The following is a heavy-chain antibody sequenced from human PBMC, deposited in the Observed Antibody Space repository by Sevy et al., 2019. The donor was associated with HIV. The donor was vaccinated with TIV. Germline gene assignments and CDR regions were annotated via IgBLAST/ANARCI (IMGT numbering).Heavy chain of an antibody. V-gene: IGHV1-46*03. J-gene: IGHJ4*02. D-gene: IGHD3-10*01. CDR2: MTPGGGST. Sequence: ASVKVSCKASGYTFPSYYMHWVRQAPGQGLEWMGIMTPGGGSTSYAQKFQGRVTMTRYTSTSTVYMELSSLGSEDTAVYYCALSRPSGVVLGGSGSPIDYWGQGTLVTVSS. CDR3: ALSRPSGVVLGGSGSPIDY. CDR1: GYTFPSYY.